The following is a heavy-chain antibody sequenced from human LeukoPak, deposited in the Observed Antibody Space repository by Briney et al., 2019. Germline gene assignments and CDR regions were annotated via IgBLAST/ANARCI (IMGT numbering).Heavy chain of an antibody. V-gene: IGHV1-8*01. D-gene: IGHD7-27*01. CDR2: MNPNSDNT. J-gene: IGHJ3*02. Sequence: ASVKVSCKASGYTFTGYDINWVRQATGQGLERMGWMNPNSDNTGYAQKFQGRVTMTRNTSISTAYMELSSLRSEDTAVYYCATGRATHDAFDIWGQGTMVTVSS. CDR1: GYTFTGYD. CDR3: ATGRATHDAFDI.